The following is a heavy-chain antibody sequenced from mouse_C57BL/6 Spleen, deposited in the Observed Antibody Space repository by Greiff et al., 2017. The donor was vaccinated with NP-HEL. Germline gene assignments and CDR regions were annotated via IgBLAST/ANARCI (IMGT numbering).Heavy chain of an antibody. V-gene: IGHV1-39*01. Sequence: EVQLQESGPELVKPGASVKISCKASGYSFTDYNMNWVKQSNGKSLEWIGVINPNDGTTSYNQKFKGKATLTVDQSSNTAYMQINSLTSEDSAIYSCARGGKGSYWGQGTLVTVSA. CDR1: GYSFTDYN. J-gene: IGHJ3*01. CDR2: INPNDGTT. CDR3: ARGGKGSY.